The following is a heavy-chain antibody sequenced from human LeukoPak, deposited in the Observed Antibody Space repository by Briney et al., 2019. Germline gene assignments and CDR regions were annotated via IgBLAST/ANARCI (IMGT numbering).Heavy chain of an antibody. V-gene: IGHV3-30*02. CDR3: AWGSTVTFSLDY. J-gene: IGHJ4*02. CDR1: GFTFSTYG. CDR2: IRYDGSNK. Sequence: GGSLRLSCAASGFTFSTYGMHWVRQAPGKGLEWVAFIRYDGSNKYYADSVKGRFTISRDNSKNTLYLQMNSLRAEDTAVYYCAWGSTVTFSLDYWGQGTLVTVSS. D-gene: IGHD4-17*01.